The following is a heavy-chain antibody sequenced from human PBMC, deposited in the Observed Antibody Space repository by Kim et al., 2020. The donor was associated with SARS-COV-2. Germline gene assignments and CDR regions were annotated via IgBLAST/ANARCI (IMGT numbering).Heavy chain of an antibody. J-gene: IGHJ6*02. V-gene: IGHV3-48*03. CDR3: AREHHVVTNTFDV. CDR2: ISSNGPNK. D-gene: IGHD2-15*01. Sequence: GGSLRLSCAASGFTFSNYDLNWVRQTPGKGLEWVSYISSNGPNKYYADSVKGRFTISRDNAKNSLYLQMNSLRADDTAVYYCAREHHVVTNTFDVWGQGTTVTVSS. CDR1: GFTFSNYD.